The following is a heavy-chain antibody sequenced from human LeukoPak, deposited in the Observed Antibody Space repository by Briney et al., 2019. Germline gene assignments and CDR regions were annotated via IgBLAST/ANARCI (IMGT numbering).Heavy chain of an antibody. D-gene: IGHD3-10*01. CDR2: INPNSGGT. Sequence: ASVKVSCKASGYTFTGYYMHWVRQAPGQGLEWMGWINPNSGGTNYAQKFQGRVTMTRDTSISTAYMELSRLRSDDTAVCYCARVNYYGSGSYYKSLDYYGMDVWGQGTTVTVSS. J-gene: IGHJ6*02. V-gene: IGHV1-2*02. CDR3: ARVNYYGSGSYYKSLDYYGMDV. CDR1: GYTFTGYY.